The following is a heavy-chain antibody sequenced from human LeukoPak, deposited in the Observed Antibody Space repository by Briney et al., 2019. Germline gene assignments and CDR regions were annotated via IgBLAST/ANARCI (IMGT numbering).Heavy chain of an antibody. D-gene: IGHD1-20*01. CDR1: GGSISISNYY. CDR2: IYYSGST. V-gene: IGHV4-39*01. Sequence: SETLSLTCTVSGGSISISNYYWGWNRQPPGKELEWIGGIYYSGSTYYNPSLKSRVTISVDTSKNQFSLKLNSVTAADTAVYYCARLSGTNLDFDYWGQGTLATVSS. CDR3: ARLSGTNLDFDY. J-gene: IGHJ4*02.